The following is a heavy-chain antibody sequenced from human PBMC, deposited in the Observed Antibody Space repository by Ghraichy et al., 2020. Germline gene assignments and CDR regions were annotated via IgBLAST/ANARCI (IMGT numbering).Heavy chain of an antibody. Sequence: GGSLRLSCAASGFTFSSYSMNWVRQAPGKGLEWVSSISSSSSYIYYADSVKGRFTISRDNAKNSLYLQMNSLRAEDTAVYYCARAPPRTLRLGELSPIDYWGQGTLVTVSS. J-gene: IGHJ4*02. CDR3: ARAPPRTLRLGELSPIDY. CDR1: GFTFSSYS. D-gene: IGHD3-16*02. V-gene: IGHV3-21*01. CDR2: ISSSSSYI.